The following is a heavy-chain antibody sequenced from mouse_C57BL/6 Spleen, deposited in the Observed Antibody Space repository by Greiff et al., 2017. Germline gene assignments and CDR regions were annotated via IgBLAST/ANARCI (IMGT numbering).Heavy chain of an antibody. D-gene: IGHD2-2*01. CDR1: GYSITSGYY. CDR3: ARAGYLYDFDY. CDR2: ISYDGSN. V-gene: IGHV3-6*01. Sequence: DVQLQESGPGLVKPSQSLSLTCSVTGYSITSGYYWNWIRQFPGNKLEWMGYISYDGSNNYNPSLKNRLSITRDTSKNQFFLKLNSVTTEDTATYDCARAGYLYDFDYWGQGTTLTVSS. J-gene: IGHJ2*01.